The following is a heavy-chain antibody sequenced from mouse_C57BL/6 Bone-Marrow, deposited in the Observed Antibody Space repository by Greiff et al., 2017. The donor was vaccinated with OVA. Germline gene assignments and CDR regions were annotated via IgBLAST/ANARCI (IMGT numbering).Heavy chain of an antibody. CDR3: TGFYYGSSYWYFDV. CDR2: ISSGGDYI. V-gene: IGHV5-9-1*02. Sequence: EVKLQESGEGLVKPGGSLKLSCAASGFTFSSYAMSWVRQTPEKRLEWVAYISSGGDYIYYADTVKGRFTISRDNARNTLYLQMSSLKSEDTAMYYCTGFYYGSSYWYFDVWGTGTTVTVSS. D-gene: IGHD1-1*01. CDR1: GFTFSSYA. J-gene: IGHJ1*03.